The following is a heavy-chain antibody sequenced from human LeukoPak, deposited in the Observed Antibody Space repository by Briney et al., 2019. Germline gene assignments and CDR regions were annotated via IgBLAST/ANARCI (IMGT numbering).Heavy chain of an antibody. J-gene: IGHJ4*02. CDR3: ASRVKIRNPPDY. CDR1: GGSISSSSYY. Sequence: SETLSLTCTVSGGSISSSSYYWGWIRQPPGKGLEWIGSIYYSGSTYYNPSLKSRVTISVDTSKNQFSLKLSSVTAADTAVYYCASRVKIRNPPDYWGQGTLVTVSS. V-gene: IGHV4-39*01. CDR2: IYYSGST. D-gene: IGHD1-14*01.